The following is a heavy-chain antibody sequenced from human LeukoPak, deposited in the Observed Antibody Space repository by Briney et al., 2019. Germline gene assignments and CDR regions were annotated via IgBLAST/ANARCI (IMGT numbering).Heavy chain of an antibody. CDR2: IFTTGST. V-gene: IGHV4-61*02. Sequence: SETLSLTCTVSGGSISSSSFYWSWIRQSAGKGLEWIGRIFTTGSTNYNPSLKSRVTMSVDRSKNQFSLRLSSATAADTAVYYCARGRDSSGYEYYFDYWGQGTLVTVSS. D-gene: IGHD3-22*01. CDR1: GGSISSSSFY. J-gene: IGHJ4*02. CDR3: ARGRDSSGYEYYFDY.